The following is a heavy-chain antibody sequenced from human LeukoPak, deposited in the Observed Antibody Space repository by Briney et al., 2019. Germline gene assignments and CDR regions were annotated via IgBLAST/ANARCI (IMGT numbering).Heavy chain of an antibody. CDR3: ARGGGVAGTPYNPYDY. CDR2: IYYSGST. CDR1: GGSISSYY. D-gene: IGHD6-19*01. V-gene: IGHV4-59*01. Sequence: PSETLSLTCTVSGGSISSYYWSWIRQPPGKGLEWIGYIYYSGSTNYNPSLKSRVTISVDTSKNQFSLKLSSVTAADTAVYYCARGGGVAGTPYNPYDYWGRGTPVTVSS. J-gene: IGHJ4*02.